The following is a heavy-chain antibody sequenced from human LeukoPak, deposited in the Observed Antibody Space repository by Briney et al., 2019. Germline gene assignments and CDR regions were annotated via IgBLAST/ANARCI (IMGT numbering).Heavy chain of an antibody. V-gene: IGHV3-30*18. CDR3: AKASFGGGMDV. CDR1: GFTFSSYG. J-gene: IGHJ6*02. D-gene: IGHD3-10*01. Sequence: PGRSLRLSCAASGFTFSSYGMHWVRQAPGKGLEWVAVISYDGSNKYYADSVEGRFTISRDNSKNTLYLQMNSLRAEDTAVYYCAKASFGGGMDVWGQGTTVTVSS. CDR2: ISYDGSNK.